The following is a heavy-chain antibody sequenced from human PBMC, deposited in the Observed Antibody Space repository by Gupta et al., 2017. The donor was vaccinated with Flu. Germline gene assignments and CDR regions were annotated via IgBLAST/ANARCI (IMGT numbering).Heavy chain of an antibody. CDR3: ARSGDYYYYGMDV. D-gene: IGHD3-10*01. Sequence: QVQLQESGPGLVTPSETLSLTCTVSGGSISSYYWSWIRQPPGKGLEWIGYIYYSGSTNYNPSLKSRVTISVDTSKNQFSLKLSSVTASDTAGEYCARSGDYYYYGMDVWGQGNTGTVSS. CDR2: IYYSGST. CDR1: GGSISSYY. V-gene: IGHV4-59*08. J-gene: IGHJ6*02.